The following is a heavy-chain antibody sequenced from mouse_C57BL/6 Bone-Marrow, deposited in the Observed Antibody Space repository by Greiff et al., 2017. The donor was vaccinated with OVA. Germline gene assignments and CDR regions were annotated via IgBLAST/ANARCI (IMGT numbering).Heavy chain of an antibody. D-gene: IGHD2-5*01. CDR2: ISSGSSTI. V-gene: IGHV5-17*01. Sequence: DVMLVESGGGLVKPGGSLKLSCAASGFTFSDYGMHWVRQAPEKGLEWVAYISSGSSTIYYADTVKGRFTISRDNAKNTLFLQMTSLRSEDTAMYYCASAQYSNYFDYWGQGTTLTVSS. J-gene: IGHJ2*01. CDR3: ASAQYSNYFDY. CDR1: GFTFSDYG.